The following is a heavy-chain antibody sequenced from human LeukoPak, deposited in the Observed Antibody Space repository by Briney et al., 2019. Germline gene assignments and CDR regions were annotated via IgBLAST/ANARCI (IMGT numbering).Heavy chain of an antibody. CDR1: GYTFTGYY. CDR3: ARLTEQQLAHFDY. V-gene: IGHV1-2*02. Sequence: ASVKVSCKASGYTFTGYYMHWVRQAPGQGLEWMGWINPNSGGTNYAQKFQGRVTMTRDTSISTAYMELSRLSSDDTAVYYCARLTEQQLAHFDYWGQGTLVTVSS. CDR2: INPNSGGT. J-gene: IGHJ4*02. D-gene: IGHD6-13*01.